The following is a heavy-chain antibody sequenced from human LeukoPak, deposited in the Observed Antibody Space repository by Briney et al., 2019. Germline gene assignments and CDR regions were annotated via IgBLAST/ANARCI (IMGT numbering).Heavy chain of an antibody. Sequence: SETLSLTCAVSGYSISSGYYWGWIRQPPGKGLEWIGSIYHSGSTYYNPSLKSRVTISVDTSKHQFSLRRSSVTAADTAVYYCARLTYSGPHYFDYWGQGTLVTVSS. CDR3: ARLTYSGPHYFDY. V-gene: IGHV4-38-2*01. CDR2: IYHSGST. CDR1: GYSISSGYY. D-gene: IGHD4-11*01. J-gene: IGHJ4*02.